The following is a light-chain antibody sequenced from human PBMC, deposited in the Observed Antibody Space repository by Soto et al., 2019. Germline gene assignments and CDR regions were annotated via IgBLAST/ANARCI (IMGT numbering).Light chain of an antibody. Sequence: ESVLTQSPGTLSLSPGETATLSCRTSQSVTGNYLAWYQQKPGQAPRLLIYGASNRATATPDRFSGSGSGTDFTLTITRLEPEDFAVYYCQQYHTSFTFGQGTRLEIK. V-gene: IGKV3-20*01. CDR2: GAS. CDR1: QSVTGNY. CDR3: QQYHTSFT. J-gene: IGKJ5*01.